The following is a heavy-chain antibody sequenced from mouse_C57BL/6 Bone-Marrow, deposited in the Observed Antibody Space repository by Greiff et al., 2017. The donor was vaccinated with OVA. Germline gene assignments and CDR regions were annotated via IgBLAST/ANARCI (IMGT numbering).Heavy chain of an antibody. J-gene: IGHJ2*01. CDR1: GYTFTSYN. CDR2: IYPGNGDT. Sequence: QVQLKESGAELVRPGASVKMSCKASGYTFTSYNMHWVKQTPRQGLEWIGAIYPGNGDTSYNQKFKGKATLTVDKSSSTAYMQLSSLTSEDSAVYFCARKRVYYYGSSFFDVWGQGTTLTVSS. D-gene: IGHD1-1*01. V-gene: IGHV1-12*01. CDR3: ARKRVYYYGSSFFDV.